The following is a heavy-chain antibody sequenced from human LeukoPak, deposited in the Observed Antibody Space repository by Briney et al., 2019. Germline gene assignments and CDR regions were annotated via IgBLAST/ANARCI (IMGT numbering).Heavy chain of an antibody. J-gene: IGHJ4*02. CDR2: ISYDGSNK. V-gene: IGHV3-30*03. CDR1: GFTFSSYG. Sequence: GGSLRLSCAASGFTFSSYGMHWVRQAPGKGLEWVAVISYDGSNKYYADSVKGRLTISRDNAKNSLYLQVNSLRAEDMTVYYCVREGLTVYYFDYWGQGTLVTVSS. CDR3: VREGLTVYYFDY. D-gene: IGHD4-11*01.